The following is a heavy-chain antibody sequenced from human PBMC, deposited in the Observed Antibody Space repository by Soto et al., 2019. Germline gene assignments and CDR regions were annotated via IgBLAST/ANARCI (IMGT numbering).Heavy chain of an antibody. J-gene: IGHJ4*02. CDR3: ASEQLVPVRYFDY. CDR2: ISYDGSNK. V-gene: IGHV3-30-3*01. Sequence: QVQLVESGGGVVQPGRSLRLSCAASGFTFSSYAMHWVRQAPDKGLEWVAVISYDGSNKYYADSVKGRFTISRDNSKNTLYLQMNSLRAEDTAVYYCASEQLVPVRYFDYWGQGTLVTVSS. CDR1: GFTFSSYA. D-gene: IGHD6-13*01.